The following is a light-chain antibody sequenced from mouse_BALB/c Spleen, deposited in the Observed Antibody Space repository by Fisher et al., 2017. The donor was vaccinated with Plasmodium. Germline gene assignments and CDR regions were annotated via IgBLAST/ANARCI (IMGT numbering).Light chain of an antibody. CDR1: ETIVHSNGNIY. Sequence: DIVMTQSTLSLPVSLGDQASISCRSSETIVHSNGNIYLEWYLQKPGQSPNLLIFKVSNRFSGVPDRFSGSGSGTDFTLKISRVETEDLGIYFCSQSTHLPLTFGAGTKLELK. CDR3: SQSTHLPLT. J-gene: IGKJ5*01. CDR2: KVS. V-gene: IGKV1-110*01.